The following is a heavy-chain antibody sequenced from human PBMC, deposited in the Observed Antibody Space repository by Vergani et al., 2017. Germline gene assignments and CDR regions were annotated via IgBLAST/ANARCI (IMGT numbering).Heavy chain of an antibody. CDR1: GGTFSSYA. V-gene: IGHV1-2*02. CDR3: ARPGSSSSSGMDV. CDR2: INPNSGGT. D-gene: IGHD6-6*01. Sequence: QVQLVQSGAEVKKPGSSVKVSCKASGGTFSSYAISWVRQAPGQGLEWMGWINPNSGGTNYAQKFQGRVTMTRDTSISTAYMELSRLRSDDTAVYYCARPGSSSSSGMDVWGQGTTVTVSS. J-gene: IGHJ6*02.